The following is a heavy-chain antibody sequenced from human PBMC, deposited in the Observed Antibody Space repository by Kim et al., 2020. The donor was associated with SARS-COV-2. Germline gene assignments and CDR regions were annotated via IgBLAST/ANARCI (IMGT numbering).Heavy chain of an antibody. CDR2: IYPGDSDT. Sequence: GESLKISCKGSGYSFTSYWIGWVRQMPGKGLEWMGIIYPGDSDTRYSPSFQGQVTISADKSISTAYLQWSSLKASDTAMYYCARLTMIVVASDAFDIWGQGTMVTVSS. CDR3: ARLTMIVVASDAFDI. V-gene: IGHV5-51*01. D-gene: IGHD3-22*01. J-gene: IGHJ3*02. CDR1: GYSFTSYW.